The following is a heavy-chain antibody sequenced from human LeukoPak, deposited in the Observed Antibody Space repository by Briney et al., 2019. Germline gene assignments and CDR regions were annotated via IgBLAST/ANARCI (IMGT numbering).Heavy chain of an antibody. CDR1: GFTFDDYG. V-gene: IGHV3-20*04. J-gene: IGHJ4*02. D-gene: IGHD6-19*01. Sequence: RPGGSLRLSCAASGFTFDDYGMSWVRQAPGKGLEWVSGINWNGGSTGYADSVKGRFTISRDNAKNSLYLQMNSLRVEDTALYYCGRGDSSGWYFDYWGQGTLVTVSS. CDR2: INWNGGST. CDR3: GRGDSSGWYFDY.